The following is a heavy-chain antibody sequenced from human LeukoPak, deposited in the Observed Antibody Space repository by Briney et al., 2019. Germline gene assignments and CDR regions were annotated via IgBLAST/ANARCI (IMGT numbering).Heavy chain of an antibody. V-gene: IGHV3-21*01. CDR1: GFTFSSYT. D-gene: IGHD5-18*01. Sequence: GGSLRLSCAASGFTFSSYTINWVRQAPGKGLEWVSSISSSGSYIYYADSVKGRFTVSRDNAKNSLYLQMKSLRAEDTAVYYCARDRGSRRYNNGYSEYWGQGTLVTISS. CDR3: ARDRGSRRYNNGYSEY. CDR2: ISSSGSYI. J-gene: IGHJ4*02.